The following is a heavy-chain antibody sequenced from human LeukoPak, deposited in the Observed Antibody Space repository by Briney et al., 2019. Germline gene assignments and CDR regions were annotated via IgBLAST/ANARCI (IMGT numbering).Heavy chain of an antibody. Sequence: PSETLSLTCTVSGGSISSRNYYWGWIRQPPGKGLEWIGSIYYSGTTYYNPSLKSRVSINVDTSKNQFSLYLSSVTAADTAVYYCASSRSYHSFPNWGQGTLVTVSS. J-gene: IGHJ4*02. V-gene: IGHV4-39*01. CDR2: IYYSGTT. CDR3: ASSRSYHSFPN. D-gene: IGHD1-26*01. CDR1: GGSISSRNYY.